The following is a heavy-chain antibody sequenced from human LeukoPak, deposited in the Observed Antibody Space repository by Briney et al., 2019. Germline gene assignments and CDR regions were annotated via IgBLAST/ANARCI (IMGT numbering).Heavy chain of an antibody. D-gene: IGHD1-26*01. J-gene: IGHJ6*02. CDR2: ISGSGSGGST. V-gene: IGHV3-23*01. Sequence: PGGSLRLSCAASGFTFRDYGMSWVRQAPGKGLEWVSGISGSGSGGSTYYVDSVKCRFTISRDNVKHTLYLQMISMRAEDTAVYYCVRNVGYGMDVWGQETTVTVSS. CDR1: GFTFRDYG. CDR3: VRNVGYGMDV.